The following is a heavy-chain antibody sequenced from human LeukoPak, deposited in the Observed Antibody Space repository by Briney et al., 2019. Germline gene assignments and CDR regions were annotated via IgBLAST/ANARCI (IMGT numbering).Heavy chain of an antibody. D-gene: IGHD4-17*01. V-gene: IGHV1-69*05. Sequence: ASVKVSCKTSGGTFNNSAISWVRQAPGQGVEWLGGIMPLFGTAGYAQKFQGRVTITKDESTRTVYLELTSLTSDDTAVYYCARDVHGDYGSGWFDPWGQGTLVSVPS. CDR3: ARDVHGDYGSGWFDP. CDR1: GGTFNNSA. CDR2: IMPLFGTA. J-gene: IGHJ5*02.